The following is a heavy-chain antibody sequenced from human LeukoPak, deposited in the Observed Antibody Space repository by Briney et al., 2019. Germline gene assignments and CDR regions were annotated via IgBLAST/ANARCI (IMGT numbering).Heavy chain of an antibody. V-gene: IGHV3-23*01. D-gene: IGHD2-15*01. Sequence: TGRSLTLSCAASGFTFSSFGMHWVRQAPGKGLEWVSAISGSGDSTYYADSVKGRFTISRDNSKNTLYLQMNSLRAEDTAVYYCARDVADAFDIWGQGTMVTVSS. CDR1: GFTFSSFG. CDR2: ISGSGDST. J-gene: IGHJ3*02. CDR3: ARDVADAFDI.